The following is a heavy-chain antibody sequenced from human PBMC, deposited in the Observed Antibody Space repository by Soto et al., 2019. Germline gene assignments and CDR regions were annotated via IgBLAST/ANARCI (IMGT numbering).Heavy chain of an antibody. D-gene: IGHD1-1*01. Sequence: QLVQSGAEVKKPGASVKVSCKASGYTFTSYDINWVRQATGQGLEWKGWMNPNSGNTGYAQKFQGRVTMTRNNSISTGYMELSGLGSEDTAVYYCAREREGMDVWGQGTTVTVSS. CDR1: GYTFTSYD. V-gene: IGHV1-8*01. CDR2: MNPNSGNT. J-gene: IGHJ6*02. CDR3: AREREGMDV.